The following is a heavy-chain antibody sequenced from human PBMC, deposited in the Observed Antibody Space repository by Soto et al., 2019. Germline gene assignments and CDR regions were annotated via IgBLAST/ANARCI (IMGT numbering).Heavy chain of an antibody. CDR2: IRSKAYGGTT. D-gene: IGHD6-13*01. Sequence: GVLRLSCTASGFTFGDYAMSWFRQAPGKGLEWVGFIRSKAYGGTTEYAASVKGRFTISRDDSKSIAYLQMNSLKTEDTAVYYCTRSYSSSWYVGFGYFDYWGQGTLVTVSS. CDR1: GFTFGDYA. CDR3: TRSYSSSWYVGFGYFDY. J-gene: IGHJ4*02. V-gene: IGHV3-49*03.